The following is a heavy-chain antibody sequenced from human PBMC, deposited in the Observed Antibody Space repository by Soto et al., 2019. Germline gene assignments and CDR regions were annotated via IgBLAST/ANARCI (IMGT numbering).Heavy chain of an antibody. CDR1: GGSISSGDYY. CDR3: AREDTTAVTTSYYYYYGMDV. D-gene: IGHD4-17*01. J-gene: IGHJ6*02. CDR2: IYYSGST. Sequence: SETLSFTCTVSGGSISSGDYYWSWIRQPPGKGLEWIGYIYYSGSTYYNPSLKSRVTISVDTSKNQFSLKLGSVTAADTAVYYCAREDTTAVTTSYYYYYGMDVWGQGTTVTVSS. V-gene: IGHV4-30-4*01.